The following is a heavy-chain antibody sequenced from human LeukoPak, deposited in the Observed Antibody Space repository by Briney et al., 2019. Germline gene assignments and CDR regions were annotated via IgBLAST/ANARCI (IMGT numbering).Heavy chain of an antibody. J-gene: IGHJ3*02. CDR2: IIPIFGIA. D-gene: IGHD4-17*01. CDR1: GGTFSSYA. CDR3: ARGGSSLTTVTIDAFDI. Sequence: SVKVSCKASGGTFSSYAISWVRQAPGQGLEWMGRIIPIFGIANYAQKFQGRVTITADKSTSTAYMELSSLRSEDPAVYDCARGGSSLTTVTIDAFDIWGQGTMVTVSS. V-gene: IGHV1-69*04.